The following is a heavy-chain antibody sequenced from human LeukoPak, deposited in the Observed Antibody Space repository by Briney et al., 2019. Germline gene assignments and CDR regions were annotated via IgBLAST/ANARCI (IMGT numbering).Heavy chain of an antibody. D-gene: IGHD3-10*01. CDR1: GFTFSDFA. Sequence: GGSLRLSCAASGFTFSDFAMSWVRQAPGKGLEWVANIKQDGSEKYYVDSVKGRFTISRDNAKNSLYLQMNSLRAEDTAVYYCAREGRGLFPVDYWGQGTLVTVSS. J-gene: IGHJ4*02. CDR3: AREGRGLFPVDY. CDR2: IKQDGSEK. V-gene: IGHV3-7*01.